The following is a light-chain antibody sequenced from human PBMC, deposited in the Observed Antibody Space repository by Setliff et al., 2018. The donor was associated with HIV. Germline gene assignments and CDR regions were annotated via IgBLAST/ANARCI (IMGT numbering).Light chain of an antibody. J-gene: IGLJ2*01. CDR3: QSYDSSSVI. Sequence: NFMLTQPPSVSQSPGKTVTISCTRTSGNIANNYVQWYQQRPGSAPTTVIYDDNQRPSGVPDRFSGSIDSSSNSASLTISGLKTEDEADYFCQSYDSSSVIFGGGTKVTVL. CDR2: DDN. CDR1: SGNIANNY. V-gene: IGLV6-57*03.